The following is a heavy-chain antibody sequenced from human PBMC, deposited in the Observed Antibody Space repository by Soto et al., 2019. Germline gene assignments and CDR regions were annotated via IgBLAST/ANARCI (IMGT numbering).Heavy chain of an antibody. D-gene: IGHD6-6*01. CDR2: ISYDGSNK. CDR1: GFTFSSYG. CDR3: AKDMGRKYSSSPPGWVYYYGMDV. J-gene: IGHJ6*02. Sequence: GGSLRLSCAASGFTFSSYGMPGVRQAPGKGLEWVAVISYDGSNKYYADSVKGRFTISRDNSKNTLYLQMNSLRAEDTAVYYCAKDMGRKYSSSPPGWVYYYGMDVWGQGTTVTVSS. V-gene: IGHV3-30*18.